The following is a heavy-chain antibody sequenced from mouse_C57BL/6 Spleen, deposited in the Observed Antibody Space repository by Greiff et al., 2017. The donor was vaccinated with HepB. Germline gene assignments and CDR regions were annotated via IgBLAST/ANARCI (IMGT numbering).Heavy chain of an antibody. Sequence: EVNVVESGGDLVKPGASLKLSCAASGYTFSSYGMYWVCQTPDKRLEWVATISSGGSYTDYPDSVKGRFTISRDNAKTTLYMQMSRLKSEDTAMYYCARHKPDHVVYYAMGYWGQGTSVTVSS. CDR2: ISSGGSYT. CDR3: ARHKPDHVVYYAMGY. J-gene: IGHJ4*01. CDR1: GYTFSSYG. V-gene: IGHV5-6*01. D-gene: IGHD1-1*02.